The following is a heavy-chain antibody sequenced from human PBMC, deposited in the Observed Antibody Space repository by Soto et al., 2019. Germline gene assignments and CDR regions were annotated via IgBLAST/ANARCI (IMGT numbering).Heavy chain of an antibody. Sequence: GGSLRLSCAASGFTFSSYAMSWVRQAPGKGLEWVSAISGSGGSTYYADSVKGRFTTSRDNSKNTLYLQMNSLRAEDTAVYYYAKIDWGAVAGHFDYWGQGTLVTVSS. J-gene: IGHJ4*02. D-gene: IGHD6-19*01. CDR1: GFTFSSYA. CDR3: AKIDWGAVAGHFDY. V-gene: IGHV3-23*01. CDR2: ISGSGGST.